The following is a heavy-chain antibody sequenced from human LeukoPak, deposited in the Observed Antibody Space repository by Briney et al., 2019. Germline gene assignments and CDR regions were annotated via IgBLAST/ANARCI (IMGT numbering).Heavy chain of an antibody. CDR3: ARDRSPSARYFNY. Sequence: ASVKVSCKTSRYTXTSXYMNXXXXXXGQXXXXXXXXNPSGGSKSYAXKFQGRVTMTRDTSTSTVYMELNSLTSEDTALYYCARDRSPSARYFNYWGQGTLVTVSS. CDR1: RYTXTSXY. D-gene: IGHD2-15*01. J-gene: IGHJ4*02. V-gene: IGHV1-46*01. CDR2: XNPSGGSK.